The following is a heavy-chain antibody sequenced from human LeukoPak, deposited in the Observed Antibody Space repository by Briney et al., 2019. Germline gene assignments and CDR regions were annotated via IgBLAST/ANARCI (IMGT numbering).Heavy chain of an antibody. Sequence: PSETLSLTCADYGGSFSGYYWSWIRQPPGKGLEWIGEINHSGSTNYNPSLKSRVTISVDTSKNQFSLKLSSVTAADTAVYYCARGVPDYFDYWGQGTLVTVSS. CDR2: INHSGST. CDR3: ARGVPDYFDY. D-gene: IGHD2-2*01. V-gene: IGHV4-34*01. J-gene: IGHJ4*02. CDR1: GGSFSGYY.